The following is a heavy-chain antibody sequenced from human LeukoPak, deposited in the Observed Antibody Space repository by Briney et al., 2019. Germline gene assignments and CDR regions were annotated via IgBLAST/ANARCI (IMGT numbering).Heavy chain of an antibody. J-gene: IGHJ4*02. Sequence: SETLSLTCTVSGYSISSGYYWGWIRQPPGKGLEWIESIYHSGSTYYNPSLKSRVTISVDTSKNQFSLKLSSVTAADTAVYYCARVNYDFWSDYRSFDYWGQGTLVTVSS. CDR2: IYHSGST. V-gene: IGHV4-38-2*02. D-gene: IGHD3-3*01. CDR1: GYSISSGYY. CDR3: ARVNYDFWSDYRSFDY.